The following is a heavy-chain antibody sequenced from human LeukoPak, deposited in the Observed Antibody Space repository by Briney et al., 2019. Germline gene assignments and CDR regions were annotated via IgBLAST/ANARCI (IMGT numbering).Heavy chain of an antibody. CDR2: IYYSGST. CDR1: GGSISSSSYY. J-gene: IGHJ4*02. V-gene: IGHV4-39*01. CDR3: ARHANPRIMITFGGVMSSYFDY. D-gene: IGHD3-16*01. Sequence: PSETLSLTCTVSGGSISSSSYYWGWIRQPPGKGLEWIGSIYYSGSTYYNPSLKSRVTISVDTSKNQFSLKLSSVTAADTAVYYCARHANPRIMITFGGVMSSYFDYWGQGTLVTVSS.